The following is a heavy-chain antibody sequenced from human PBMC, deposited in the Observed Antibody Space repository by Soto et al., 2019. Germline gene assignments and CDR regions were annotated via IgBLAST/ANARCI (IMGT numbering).Heavy chain of an antibody. D-gene: IGHD1-26*01. CDR1: GDSVSSNSAA. V-gene: IGHV6-1*01. CDR3: ARGTGIVGATNGDFDY. CDR2: TYYRSKWYN. Sequence: SQTLSLTCAISGDSVSSNSAAWNWIRQSPSRGLEWLGRTYYRSKWYNDYAVSVKSRITINPDISKNQFSLQLNSVTPEDTAVYYCARGTGIVGATNGDFDYWGQGTLVTVSS. J-gene: IGHJ4*02.